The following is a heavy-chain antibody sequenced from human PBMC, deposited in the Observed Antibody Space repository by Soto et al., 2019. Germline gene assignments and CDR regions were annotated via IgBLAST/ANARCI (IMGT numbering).Heavy chain of an antibody. CDR1: GFTFSSYG. J-gene: IGHJ4*02. CDR3: AKTFYISSWYFDY. CDR2: ISYDGSNK. Sequence: QVQLVESGGGVVQPGRSLRLSCAASGFTFSSYGMHWVRQAPGKGLEWVAVISYDGSNKYYADSVKGRFTISRDNSKNTLYLQMNSLRAEDTAVYYCAKTFYISSWYFDYWGQGTLVTVSS. V-gene: IGHV3-30*18. D-gene: IGHD6-13*01.